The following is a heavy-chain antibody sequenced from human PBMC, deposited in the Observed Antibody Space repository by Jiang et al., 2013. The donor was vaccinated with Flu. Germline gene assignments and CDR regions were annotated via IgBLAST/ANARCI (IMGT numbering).Heavy chain of an antibody. CDR2: MNPNSGNT. CDR3: AQGRGTSYYYYYGMDV. J-gene: IGHJ6*02. Sequence: SGAEVKKPGASVKVSCKASGYTFTSYDINWVRQATGQGLEWMGWMNPNSGNTGYAQKFQGRVTMTRNTSISTAYMELSSLRSEDTAVYYCAQGRGTSYYYYYGMDVWGQGTTVTVSS. D-gene: IGHD4-23*01. V-gene: IGHV1-8*01. CDR1: GYTFTSYD.